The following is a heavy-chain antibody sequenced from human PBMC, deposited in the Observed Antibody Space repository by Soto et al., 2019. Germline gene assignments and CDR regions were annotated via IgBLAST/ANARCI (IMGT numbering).Heavy chain of an antibody. CDR2: IHDSGRS. Sequence: QVQLQESGPGLVKPSETLSLTCTVSSDSITNYYWTWVRQPPGKGLEWIGYIHDSGRSNYNPSLKSRVKISVETSKNQSSQKLNSVTTADTAVYFCARVGGTRGSYWGQGTLVTVSS. CDR1: SDSITNYY. V-gene: IGHV4-59*01. CDR3: ARVGGTRGSY. J-gene: IGHJ4*02. D-gene: IGHD3-16*01.